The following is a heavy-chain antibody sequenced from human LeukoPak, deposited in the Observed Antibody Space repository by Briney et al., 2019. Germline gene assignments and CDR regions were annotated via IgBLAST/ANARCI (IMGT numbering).Heavy chain of an antibody. CDR1: GFTFSSYW. Sequence: GGSLRLSCAASGFTFSSYWMSWVRQAPGKGLEWVANIKQDGSEKYYADSVKGRFTISRDNSKNTLYLQMNSLRAEDTAVYYCAKNGNYGLGSYYTDYFDYWGQGTLVTVSS. CDR3: AKNGNYGLGSYYTDYFDY. CDR2: IKQDGSEK. V-gene: IGHV3-7*01. J-gene: IGHJ4*02. D-gene: IGHD3-10*01.